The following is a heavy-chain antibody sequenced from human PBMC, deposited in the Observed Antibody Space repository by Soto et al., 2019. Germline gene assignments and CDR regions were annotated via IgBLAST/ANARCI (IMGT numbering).Heavy chain of an antibody. D-gene: IGHD2-21*02. CDR1: GFTFSSYS. CDR3: AGLITVVTSYNWFDP. V-gene: IGHV3-21*01. Sequence: PGGSLRLSCAASGFTFSSYSMNWVRQAPGKGLEWVSSISSSSSYIYYADSVKGRFTISRDNAKNSLYLQMNSLRAEDTAVYYCAGLITVVTSYNWFDPWGQGTLVTVSS. CDR2: ISSSSSYI. J-gene: IGHJ5*02.